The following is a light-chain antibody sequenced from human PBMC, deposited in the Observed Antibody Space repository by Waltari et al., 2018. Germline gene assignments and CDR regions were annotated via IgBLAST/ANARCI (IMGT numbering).Light chain of an antibody. Sequence: QSALTQPASVSGSPGQALTISCSGTSSDVVRHHYVSWFQQHPGEAPKLIIYHVSFRPSGVSNRFSGSKSGNTASLTISGVQTGDEADYYCSSYTGRDMVFGGGTKVTVL. CDR1: SSDVVRHHY. V-gene: IGLV2-14*03. J-gene: IGLJ2*01. CDR2: HVS. CDR3: SSYTGRDMV.